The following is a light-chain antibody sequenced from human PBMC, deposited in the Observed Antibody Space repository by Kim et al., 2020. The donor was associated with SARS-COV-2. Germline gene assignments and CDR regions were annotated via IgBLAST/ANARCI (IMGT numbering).Light chain of an antibody. J-gene: IGKJ4*01. CDR1: QDMNIF. CDR3: QQFDNLPLT. CDR2: DAS. Sequence: SVGDRVTITCQAIQDMNIFLNWFQQEPGEAPKLLISDASSLETGLPSRFSGSGSGTHFTFTISSLQPGDVATYYCQQFDNLPLTFGGGTKVDIK. V-gene: IGKV1-33*01.